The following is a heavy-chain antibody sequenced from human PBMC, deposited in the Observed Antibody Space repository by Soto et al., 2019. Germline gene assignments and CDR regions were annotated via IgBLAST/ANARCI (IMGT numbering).Heavy chain of an antibody. D-gene: IGHD2-2*01. Sequence: EVQLLESGGGLVQPGGSLGLSCAVSGFSFSTYARSWVRQPPGKGLGWVSGISAGDGNTYYADSVRGRFTISRDNSKDTLYLQITSLRAEDTAFYYCAKHAEYQLVSWFDPWGQGTLVTVSS. CDR2: ISAGDGNT. V-gene: IGHV3-23*01. CDR3: AKHAEYQLVSWFDP. CDR1: GFSFSTYA. J-gene: IGHJ5*02.